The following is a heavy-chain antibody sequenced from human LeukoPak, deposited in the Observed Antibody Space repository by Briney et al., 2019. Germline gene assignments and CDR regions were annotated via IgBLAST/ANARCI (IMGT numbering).Heavy chain of an antibody. CDR1: GFSLSTSGMC. CDR3: ARMGIAASNYYYYYYMDV. Sequence: RRSGATLVNPTQTLTLTCTFSGFSLSTSGMCVSWIRQPPGKALEWLARIDWDDDKYYSTSLKTRLTISKDTSKNQVVLTMTNMDPVDTATYYCARMGIAASNYYYYYYMDVWGKGTTVTVSS. J-gene: IGHJ6*03. D-gene: IGHD6-13*01. CDR2: IDWDDDK. V-gene: IGHV2-70*11.